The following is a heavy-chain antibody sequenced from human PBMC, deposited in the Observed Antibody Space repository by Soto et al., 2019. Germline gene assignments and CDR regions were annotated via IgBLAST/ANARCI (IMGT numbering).Heavy chain of an antibody. CDR3: ARGPVVTAINYYYYGMDV. D-gene: IGHD2-21*02. J-gene: IGHJ6*02. V-gene: IGHV5-51*01. CDR1: GYSFTSYW. CDR2: IYPGDSDT. Sequence: PGESLKISCKGSGYSFTSYWIGWVRQMPGKGLEGMGIIYPGDSDTRYSPSFQCQVTISADKSISTAYLQWSSLKASDTAMYYCARGPVVTAINYYYYGMDVWGQGTTVTVAS.